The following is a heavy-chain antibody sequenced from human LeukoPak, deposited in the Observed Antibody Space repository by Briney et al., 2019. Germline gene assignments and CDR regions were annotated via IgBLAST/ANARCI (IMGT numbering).Heavy chain of an antibody. Sequence: GGSLRLSCAASGFTFSSYAMHWVRQAPGKGLEWVAVISYDGSNKYYADSVKGRFTISRDNSKNTLYLQMNSLRAEDTAIYYCAKDAMVTKGVFNWFDPWGQGTLVTVSS. V-gene: IGHV3-30*04. CDR2: ISYDGSNK. D-gene: IGHD2-21*02. J-gene: IGHJ5*02. CDR1: GFTFSSYA. CDR3: AKDAMVTKGVFNWFDP.